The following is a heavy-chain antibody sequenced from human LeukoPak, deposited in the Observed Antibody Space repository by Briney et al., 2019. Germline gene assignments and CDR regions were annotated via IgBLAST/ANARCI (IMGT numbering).Heavy chain of an antibody. CDR1: GLRFRNYG. V-gene: IGHV3-33*01. J-gene: IGHJ4*02. Sequence: GGSLRLSCVVSGLRFRNYGMHWVRQAPGKGLEWVAVIWYDGSNQYCIDSVKGRFTVSRDNAKNTLYLQMNSLRAEDTAVYYCARDRDCSSTSCLENYFDYWGQGTLVTVSS. CDR3: ARDRDCSSTSCLENYFDY. CDR2: IWYDGSNQ. D-gene: IGHD2-2*01.